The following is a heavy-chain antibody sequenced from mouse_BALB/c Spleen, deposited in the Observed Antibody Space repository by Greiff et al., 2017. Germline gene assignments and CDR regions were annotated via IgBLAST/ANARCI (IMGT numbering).Heavy chain of an antibody. J-gene: IGHJ2*01. CDR1: GFNIKAYS. D-gene: IGHD1-1*01. Sequence: LVESGAELVRPGASVKLSCTASGFNIKAYSMHWVKPRPEQGLEWIGWIDPENGNTIYDPKFQGQDTITADTSSNTDYLQLSSLTSEDTAVYYRAKLGPGYYGRGYWGQGTTLTVSA. CDR2: IDPENGNT. CDR3: AKLGPGYYGRGY. V-gene: IGHV14-1*02.